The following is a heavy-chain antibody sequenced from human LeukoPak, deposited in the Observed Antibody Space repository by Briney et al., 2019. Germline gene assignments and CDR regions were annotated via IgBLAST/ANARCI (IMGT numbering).Heavy chain of an antibody. CDR3: AREVYSYGYYFDY. D-gene: IGHD5-18*01. Sequence: ASVKVSCKASGYTFTSYGISWVRQAPGQGLEWMGWISAYNGNTNYAQKLQGRVTMTTDTSTSTAYVELRSLRSDDTAVYYCAREVYSYGYYFDYWGQGTLVTVSS. V-gene: IGHV1-18*01. CDR1: GYTFTSYG. CDR2: ISAYNGNT. J-gene: IGHJ4*02.